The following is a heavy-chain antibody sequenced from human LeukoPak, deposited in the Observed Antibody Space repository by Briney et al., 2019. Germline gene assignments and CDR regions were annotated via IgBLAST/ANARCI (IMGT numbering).Heavy chain of an antibody. D-gene: IGHD3-3*01. CDR2: INPNSGGT. Sequence: ASVKVSCKASGYTFTDYNMHWVRQAPGQGLEWMGWINPNSGGTNYAQKFQGRVTMTRDTSISTAYMELSRLRSDDTAVYYCARESGSDDFWSGLDDYWGQGTLVTVSS. CDR1: GYTFTDYN. J-gene: IGHJ4*02. V-gene: IGHV1-2*02. CDR3: ARESGSDDFWSGLDDY.